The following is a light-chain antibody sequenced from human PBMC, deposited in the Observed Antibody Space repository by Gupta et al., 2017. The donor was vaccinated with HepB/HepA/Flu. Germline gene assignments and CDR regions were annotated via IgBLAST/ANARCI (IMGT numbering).Light chain of an antibody. J-gene: IGLJ2*01. CDR1: SSNIGNNY. CDR2: ENN. CDR3: GTWDSSLSAV. Sequence: QSVLTQPPSVSAAPGQKVTISCYGSSSNIGNNYVSWYQQLPGTAPKLPIYENNKRPSGIPDRFSGSKSGTSATLGITGLQTGDEADYYCGTWDSSLSAVFGGGTKVTVL. V-gene: IGLV1-51*01.